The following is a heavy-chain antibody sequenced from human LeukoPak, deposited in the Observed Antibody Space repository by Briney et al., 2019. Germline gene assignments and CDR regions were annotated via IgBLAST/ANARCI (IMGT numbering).Heavy chain of an antibody. CDR3: ARDEPDY. CDR2: IKQDGSEK. J-gene: IGHJ4*02. CDR1: GFTFSDYW. V-gene: IGHV3-7*01. Sequence: GGSLRLSRAASGFTFSDYWMNWVRQPPGKGLEWVANIKQDGSEKHYVDSVKGRFTISRDNAKNSLYLQMNSLRAEDTAVYYCARDEPDYWDQGTLVTVSS.